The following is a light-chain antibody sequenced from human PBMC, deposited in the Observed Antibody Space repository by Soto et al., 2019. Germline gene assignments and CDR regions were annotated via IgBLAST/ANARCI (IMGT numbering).Light chain of an antibody. CDR1: QSVSSA. J-gene: IGKJ2*01. Sequence: EIVMTQSPATLSVSPGEIATLSFSASQSVSSALAWYQQKPGQSPRLLIYGASTRATGIPARFSGSGSGAEFTLTISGLQSEDFAVYYCQQYNGWPPYTFGQGTKVDIK. CDR3: QQYNGWPPYT. V-gene: IGKV3-15*01. CDR2: GAS.